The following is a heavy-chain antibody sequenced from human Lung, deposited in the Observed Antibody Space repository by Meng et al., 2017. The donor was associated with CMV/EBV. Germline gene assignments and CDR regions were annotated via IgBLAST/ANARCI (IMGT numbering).Heavy chain of an antibody. CDR1: GDSLTNHNW. J-gene: IGHJ1*01. Sequence: QVQLREAGPALVQPSETLSLTCAVSGDSLTNHNWWAWVRQPPGKGLEWIGEIPHRGSSAYNPSLKSRVSMSIDKSKNQFSLKLTSVTAADTAVYHCLRRSGGSVWGQGTLVTVSS. V-gene: IGHV4-4*02. D-gene: IGHD3-10*01. CDR2: IPHRGSS. CDR3: LRRSGGSV.